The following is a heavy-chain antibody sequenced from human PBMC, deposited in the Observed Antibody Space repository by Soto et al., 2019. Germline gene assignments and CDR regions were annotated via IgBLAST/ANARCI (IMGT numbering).Heavy chain of an antibody. Sequence: ESGGGLVQPGGSLRLSCAASGFTVSSNYMSWVRQAPGKGLEWVSVIYSGGSTYYADSVKGRFTISRDNSKNTLYLQMNSLSAEDTAVYYCARDKIPDILTGYYDEYWGQGTLVTVSS. D-gene: IGHD3-9*01. CDR3: ARDKIPDILTGYYDEY. CDR1: GFTVSSNY. V-gene: IGHV3-66*01. CDR2: IYSGGST. J-gene: IGHJ4*02.